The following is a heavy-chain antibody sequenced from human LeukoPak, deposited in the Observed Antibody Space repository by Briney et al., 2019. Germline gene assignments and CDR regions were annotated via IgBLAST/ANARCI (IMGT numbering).Heavy chain of an antibody. D-gene: IGHD6-13*01. V-gene: IGHV4-59*01. CDR3: ARDGDSSSWAFDY. Sequence: PSETLSVTCTVSGGSISSYYWSWIRQPPGKGLEWIGYIYYSGSTNYNPSLKSRVTISVDTSKNQFSLKLSSVTAADTAVYYCARDGDSSSWAFDYWGQGTLVTVSS. CDR2: IYYSGST. J-gene: IGHJ4*02. CDR1: GGSISSYY.